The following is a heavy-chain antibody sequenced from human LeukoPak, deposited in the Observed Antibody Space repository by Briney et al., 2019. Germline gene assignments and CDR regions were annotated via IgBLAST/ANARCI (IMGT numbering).Heavy chain of an antibody. Sequence: GGSLRLSCAASGFTFSSYWMSWVRQAPGKGLEWVANIKQDGSEKYYVDSVRGRFTISRDNAKNSLYLQMNSLRVEDTAVYYCARGAYSSGYYIDYWGQGTLVTVSS. CDR1: GFTFSSYW. D-gene: IGHD3-22*01. J-gene: IGHJ4*02. CDR2: IKQDGSEK. CDR3: ARGAYSSGYYIDY. V-gene: IGHV3-7*01.